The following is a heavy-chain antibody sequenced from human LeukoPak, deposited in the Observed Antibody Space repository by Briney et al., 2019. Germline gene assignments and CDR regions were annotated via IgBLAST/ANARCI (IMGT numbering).Heavy chain of an antibody. D-gene: IGHD4-11*01. V-gene: IGHV3-21*01. Sequence: GGSLRLSCAASGFTFSNYYINWVRQAPGKGLEWVSSISSRSTYIYYADSVKGRFIISRDNDKSSLYLQMNSLRVEDTAIYYCARDLINYGGYCLDFWGQGTLVTVSS. J-gene: IGHJ4*02. CDR3: ARDLINYGGYCLDF. CDR2: ISSRSTYI. CDR1: GFTFSNYY.